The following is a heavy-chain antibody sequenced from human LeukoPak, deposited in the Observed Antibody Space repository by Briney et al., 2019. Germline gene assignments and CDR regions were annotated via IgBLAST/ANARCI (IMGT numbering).Heavy chain of an antibody. D-gene: IGHD3-3*01. J-gene: IGHJ4*02. CDR2: IYYSGST. CDR1: GGSISSYY. CDR3: ARAAPHYDFWSGYYRFQLDY. V-gene: IGHV4-59*01. Sequence: SETLSLTCTVSGGSISSYYWSWIRQPPGKGLEWIGYIYYSGSTNYNPSLKSRVTISVGTSKNQFSLKLSSVTAADTAVYYCARAAPHYDFWSGYYRFQLDYWGQGTLVTVSS.